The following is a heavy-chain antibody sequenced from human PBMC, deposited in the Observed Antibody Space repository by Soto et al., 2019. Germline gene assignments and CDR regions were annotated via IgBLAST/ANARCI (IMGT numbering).Heavy chain of an antibody. CDR1: GFTFSSYW. D-gene: IGHD5-12*01. Sequence: GGSLRLSCAASGFTFSSYWMSWVRQAPGKGLEWEANIKQDGSEKYYVNSVKGRFTISRDNAKNSLYLQMNSLRAEDTAVYYCARESEWWLRGEYCMDVWGQGTTVTVSS. J-gene: IGHJ6*02. V-gene: IGHV3-7*01. CDR2: IKQDGSEK. CDR3: ARESEWWLRGEYCMDV.